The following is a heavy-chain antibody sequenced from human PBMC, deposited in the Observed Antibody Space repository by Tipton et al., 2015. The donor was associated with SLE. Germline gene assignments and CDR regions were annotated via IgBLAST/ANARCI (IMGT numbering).Heavy chain of an antibody. V-gene: IGHV4-38-2*02. CDR2: IYHIGST. CDR1: GYSISSGYY. CDR3: ARDSSEGHSWFDY. D-gene: IGHD6-13*01. J-gene: IGHJ4*02. Sequence: TLSLTCTVSGYSISSGYYWGWIRQPPGKGLEWIGSIYHIGSTYYNPSLKSRVTISVDTSKNQFSLKLSSVTAADTAVYYCARDSSEGHSWFDYWGQGTLVTFSS.